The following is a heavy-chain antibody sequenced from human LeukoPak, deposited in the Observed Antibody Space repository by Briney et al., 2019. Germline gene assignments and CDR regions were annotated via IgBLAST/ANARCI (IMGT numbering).Heavy chain of an antibody. D-gene: IGHD6-13*01. Sequence: GRSLRLSCAASGFTFSSYAMTWVRQAPGKGLEWVSGISGSGGRTYYADSVKGRFTISRDNSKNTLYLQMNSLRAEDTAVYYCAKDQAAPVDYFDYWGQGTLVTVSS. CDR3: AKDQAAPVDYFDY. V-gene: IGHV3-23*01. CDR1: GFTFSSYA. J-gene: IGHJ4*02. CDR2: ISGSGGRT.